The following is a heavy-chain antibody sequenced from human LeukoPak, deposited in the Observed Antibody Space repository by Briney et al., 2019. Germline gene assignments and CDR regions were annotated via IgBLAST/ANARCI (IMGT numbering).Heavy chain of an antibody. D-gene: IGHD1-14*01. CDR3: ARRGTSEVDY. V-gene: IGHV4-34*01. CDR1: GGSFTYYY. CDR2: INHAGTA. Sequence: SETLSLTCALYGGSFTYYYWAWIRQPPGKGLEWIGEINHAGTADYNPSLKSRVTISVDTSKNQFSLKLSSVTAADTAVYYCARRGTSEVDYWGQGTLVTVSS. J-gene: IGHJ4*02.